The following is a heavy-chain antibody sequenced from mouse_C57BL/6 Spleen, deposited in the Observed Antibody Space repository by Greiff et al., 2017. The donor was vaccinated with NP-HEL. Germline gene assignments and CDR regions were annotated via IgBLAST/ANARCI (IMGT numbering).Heavy chain of an antibody. J-gene: IGHJ2*01. CDR3: ARWGPNYFDY. CDR2: IYPGDGDT. V-gene: IGHV1-82*01. Sequence: QVQLQQSGPELVKPGASVKISCKASGYAFSSSWMNWVKQRPGKGLEWIGRIYPGDGDTNYNGKFKGKATLTADKSSSTAYMQLSSLTSEDSAVYFCARWGPNYFDYWGQGTTLTVSS. CDR1: GYAFSSSW.